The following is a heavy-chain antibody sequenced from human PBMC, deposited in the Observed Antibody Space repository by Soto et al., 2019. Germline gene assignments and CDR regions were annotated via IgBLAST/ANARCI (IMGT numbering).Heavy chain of an antibody. Sequence: QVQLVQSGAEVKKPGASVKVSCKASGYTFTSYGISWVRQAPGQGLEWMGWIRAYNGNTNYAQKLQGRVTMTTDTSTSTAYVELRRVRSDETGVYYCATLGIATAGTGFDHRGQGTLVTDSS. V-gene: IGHV1-18*01. CDR2: IRAYNGNT. J-gene: IGHJ4*02. CDR1: GYTFTSYG. CDR3: ATLGIATAGTGFDH. D-gene: IGHD6-13*01.